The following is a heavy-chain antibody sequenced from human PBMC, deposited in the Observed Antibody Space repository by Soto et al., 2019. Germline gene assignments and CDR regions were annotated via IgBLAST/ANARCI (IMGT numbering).Heavy chain of an antibody. CDR1: GFTFSSSW. CDR3: ARVYPGSGWPYHYYGMDV. D-gene: IGHD6-19*01. CDR2: IKQDGSEK. V-gene: IGHV3-7*01. J-gene: IGHJ6*02. Sequence: EVQLVESGGGLVQPGGSLRLSCVASGFTFSSSWMSWVRQAPGKGLAWVANIKQDGSEKYYVDSVKDRFTISRDNAKNSLYLQMNSLRAEDSAVYYCARVYPGSGWPYHYYGMDVWGQGTTVTVSS.